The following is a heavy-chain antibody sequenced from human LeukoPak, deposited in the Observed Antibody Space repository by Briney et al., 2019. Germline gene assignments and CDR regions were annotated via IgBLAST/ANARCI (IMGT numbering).Heavy chain of an antibody. CDR1: GFTFSNYA. CDR3: ARGYGGQDYFDY. V-gene: IGHV3-30-3*01. Sequence: RGSLRLSCAASGFTFSNYAIHWVRQAPGKGLEWVAVVSYDGGNKYYADSVKGRFTISRDNSKNTLYLQMNSLRAEDTAVYYCARGYGGQDYFDYWGQGTLVTVSS. J-gene: IGHJ4*02. D-gene: IGHD4-23*01. CDR2: VSYDGGNK.